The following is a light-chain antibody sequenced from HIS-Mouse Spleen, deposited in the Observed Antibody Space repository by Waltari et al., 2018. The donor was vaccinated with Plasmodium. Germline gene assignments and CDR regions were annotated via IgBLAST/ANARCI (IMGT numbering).Light chain of an antibody. CDR1: QSVSSN. CDR2: GAS. V-gene: IGKV3-15*01. Sequence: EIVMTQSPATLSVSPGERATLSCRASQSVSSNLAWYQQKPGQAPRPIIYGASTRATGIPARFSGSGSGTEFTLTISSLQSEEFAVYYCQQYNNWSFTFGPGTKVDIK. J-gene: IGKJ3*01. CDR3: QQYNNWSFT.